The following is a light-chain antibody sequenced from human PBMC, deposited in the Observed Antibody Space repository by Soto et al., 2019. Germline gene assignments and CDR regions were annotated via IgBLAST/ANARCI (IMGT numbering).Light chain of an antibody. CDR1: SSDVGGYNY. Sequence: QSALTQPASVSGSPGQSITISCTGTSSDVGGYNYVSWYQQHPGKAPKLMIYDVSNRPSGVSNRFSGSKSGNTASLTISGLLAVDEADYYCSSYTSSSTLGVFGTGTKVTVL. CDR3: SSYTSSSTLGV. V-gene: IGLV2-14*01. J-gene: IGLJ1*01. CDR2: DVS.